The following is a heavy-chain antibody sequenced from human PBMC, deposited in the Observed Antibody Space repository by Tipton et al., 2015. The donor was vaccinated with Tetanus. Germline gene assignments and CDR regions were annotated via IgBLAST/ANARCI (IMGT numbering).Heavy chain of an antibody. CDR3: ARGGRDAYNNPLGAFDV. D-gene: IGHD5-24*01. Sequence: GLVKPSETLSLTCGVFGDYLSDYYWNWVRQSPGKGLEWIGEISHSGSSSYSPSLKSRVTISVDTSKNQFSLRLRSVAAADTAVYYCARGGRDAYNNPLGAFDVWGRGTTVTVSS. J-gene: IGHJ3*01. CDR2: ISHSGSS. CDR1: GDYLSDYY. V-gene: IGHV4-34*01.